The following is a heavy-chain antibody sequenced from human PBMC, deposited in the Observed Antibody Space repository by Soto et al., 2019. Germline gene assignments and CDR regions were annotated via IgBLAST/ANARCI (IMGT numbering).Heavy chain of an antibody. Sequence: QVHLVESGGGLVKPGGSLRISCGASGFSFSDYSMSWVRQAPGKGLEWVSYISGSGLTIYYADSVKGRFTISRDNARQSLFLEMDDLRVEETAVYYCAREPHYADYFDSWCQGTLVTVSS. CDR2: ISGSGLTI. CDR1: GFSFSDYS. V-gene: IGHV3-11*01. CDR3: AREPHYADYFDS. J-gene: IGHJ4*02. D-gene: IGHD4-17*01.